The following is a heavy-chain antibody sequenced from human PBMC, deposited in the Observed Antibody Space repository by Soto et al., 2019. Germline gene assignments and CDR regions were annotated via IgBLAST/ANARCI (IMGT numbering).Heavy chain of an antibody. V-gene: IGHV4-31*03. CDR3: ARGWRDGYTGLYYFDH. J-gene: IGHJ4*02. CDR1: GGSIDRSHF. Sequence: QVQLKESGPGLVKPSQTLSLICTVSGGSIDRSHFWSWIRQQTGKGLEWIGYIDYSSSTYYNPSLQSRVIISSATSANQFSLRLSSVTAADTAVFFCARGWRDGYTGLYYFDHWGQGTLVTVSS. D-gene: IGHD5-12*01. CDR2: IDYSSST.